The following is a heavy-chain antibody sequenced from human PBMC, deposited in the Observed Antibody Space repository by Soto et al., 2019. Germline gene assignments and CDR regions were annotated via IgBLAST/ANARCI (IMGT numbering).Heavy chain of an antibody. J-gene: IGHJ4*02. CDR1: GYAFTTYG. V-gene: IGHV1-18*01. CDR3: ARGRYGDY. Sequence: QVHLVQSGAEVKKPGASVTVCCKGSGYAFTTYGITWVRQAPGQGLEWMGWISAHNGNTNYAQKLQGRVTVTRDTSTSTSYMELRSLRSDDTAVYYCARGRYGDYWGQGALVNVSS. CDR2: ISAHNGNT. D-gene: IGHD1-1*01.